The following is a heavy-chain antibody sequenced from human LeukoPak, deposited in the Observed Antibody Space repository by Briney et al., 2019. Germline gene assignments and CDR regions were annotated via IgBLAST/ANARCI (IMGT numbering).Heavy chain of an antibody. V-gene: IGHV1-46*01. CDR2: INPSGGST. CDR1: GYTFTSYY. J-gene: IGHJ4*02. Sequence: ASVKVSCKASGYTFTSYYMNWVRQAPGQGLEWMGRINPSGGSTNYAQKFQGRVTTTRDTSTSTVYMELSSLRSEDTAVYYCARDREGYNLYYFDYWGQGTLVTVSS. CDR3: ARDREGYNLYYFDY. D-gene: IGHD5-24*01.